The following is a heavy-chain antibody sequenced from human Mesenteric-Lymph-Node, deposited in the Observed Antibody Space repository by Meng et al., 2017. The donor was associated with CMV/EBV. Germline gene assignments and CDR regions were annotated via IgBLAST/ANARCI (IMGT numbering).Heavy chain of an antibody. Sequence: GGSLRLSCAASGFTFSSSAMTWVRQAPGKGLECLSVIYSGGSSTYYADSVKGRFTISRDNSKNTLYLQMNSLRAEDTAVYYCAKDVGATPYYYYGMDVWGQGTTVTVSS. V-gene: IGHV3-23*03. CDR3: AKDVGATPYYYYGMDV. CDR2: IYSGGSST. CDR1: GFTFSSSA. J-gene: IGHJ6*02. D-gene: IGHD1-26*01.